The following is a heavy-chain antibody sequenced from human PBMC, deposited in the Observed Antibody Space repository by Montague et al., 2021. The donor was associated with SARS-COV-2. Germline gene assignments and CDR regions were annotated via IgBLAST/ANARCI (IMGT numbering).Heavy chain of an antibody. CDR1: GFTFSSYA. CDR3: ARAREHHSHLFGMDV. CDR2: IWFDGSQK. J-gene: IGHJ6*02. V-gene: IGHV3-33*08. D-gene: IGHD1-14*01. Sequence: SLRLSCAASGFTFSSYAVYWVRQAPRKGLEWVAVIWFDGSQKYYVDSVKGRFSISRDNFNNTLFLEMHSLRAEDSALYYCARAREHHSHLFGMDVWGQGTTVIVSS.